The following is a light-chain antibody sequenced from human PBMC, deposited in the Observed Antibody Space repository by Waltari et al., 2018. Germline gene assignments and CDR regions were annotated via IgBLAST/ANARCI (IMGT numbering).Light chain of an antibody. Sequence: DIVLTQSPATLSLSPGERATLSCRASQSIHNDLAWYKQKPGQAPRLLIYDTSNRATGISARFSGSGFGTDFTLTISSLEPEDFAVYYCQQRRNWPLTFGGGTKVEIK. J-gene: IGKJ4*01. CDR3: QQRRNWPLT. V-gene: IGKV3-11*01. CDR2: DTS. CDR1: QSIHND.